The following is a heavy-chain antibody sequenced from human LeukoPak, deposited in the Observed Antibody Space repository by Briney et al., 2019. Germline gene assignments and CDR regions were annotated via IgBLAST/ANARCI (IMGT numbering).Heavy chain of an antibody. V-gene: IGHV4-31*03. CDR2: TYFTGST. J-gene: IGHJ4*02. CDR1: RGSISSGGHY. Sequence: SETLSLTCNVSRGSISSGGHYWSWIRQRPGKGLEWMGYTYFTGSTYYNPSLQSRVTISADTSKNQFSLKLNSLTTADTAVYYCTRGAGWLIDYWGQGILVTVSS. D-gene: IGHD3-16*01. CDR3: TRGAGWLIDY.